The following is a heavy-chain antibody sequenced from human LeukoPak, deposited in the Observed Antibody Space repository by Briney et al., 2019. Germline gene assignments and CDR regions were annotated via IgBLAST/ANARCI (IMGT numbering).Heavy chain of an antibody. CDR2: INPNSGGT. Sequence: ASVKVSCKASGYTFTGFYIHWLRQAPGQGLEWMGWINPNSGGTDYAQKFQGRVTMTRDTSISAAYIELIRLQSDDTAVYYCARDLSFYGSGSFYFGSWGQGTLVTVSS. J-gene: IGHJ4*02. CDR3: ARDLSFYGSGSFYFGS. D-gene: IGHD3-10*01. V-gene: IGHV1-2*02. CDR1: GYTFTGFY.